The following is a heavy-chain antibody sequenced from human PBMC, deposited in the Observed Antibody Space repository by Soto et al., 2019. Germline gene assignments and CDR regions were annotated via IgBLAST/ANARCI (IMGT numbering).Heavy chain of an antibody. CDR2: IYYSGST. Sequence: SETLSLTCTVSGGSISSYYWSWIRQPPGKGLEWIGYIYYSGSTNYNPSLKSRVTISVDTSKNQFSLKLSSVTAADTAVYYCARDPTSGSRYYYYGMDVWGQGTTVTVSS. D-gene: IGHD3-10*01. J-gene: IGHJ6*02. CDR3: ARDPTSGSRYYYYGMDV. V-gene: IGHV4-59*01. CDR1: GGSISSYY.